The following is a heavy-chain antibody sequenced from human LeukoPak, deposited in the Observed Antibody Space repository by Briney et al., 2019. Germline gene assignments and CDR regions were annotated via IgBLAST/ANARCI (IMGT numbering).Heavy chain of an antibody. V-gene: IGHV4-4*07. Sequence: SETLSLTCTVSGGSISSDYWSWIRQPAGKGLEWIGRIYTSGSTNYNPSLKSRVTMSVDTSKNQFSLKLSSVTAADTAVYYCARGMHASKYYFDYWGQGTLVTVSS. CDR2: IYTSGST. D-gene: IGHD2-8*01. CDR3: ARGMHASKYYFDY. J-gene: IGHJ4*02. CDR1: GGSISSDY.